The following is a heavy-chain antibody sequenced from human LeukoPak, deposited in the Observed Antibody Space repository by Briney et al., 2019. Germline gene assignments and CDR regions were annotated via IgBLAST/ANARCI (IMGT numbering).Heavy chain of an antibody. J-gene: IGHJ4*02. CDR1: GASVSGSAYY. CDR3: ARRTVTTIWH. D-gene: IGHD4-17*01. CDR2: IYYSGST. Sequence: SETLSLTCTVSGASVSGSAYYWGWIRQPPGKGLEWIGNIYYSGSTYYNPSLKSRVTISVDTSKNQFSLKLSSVTAADTAVYYCARRTVTTIWHWGQGTLVTVSS. V-gene: IGHV4-39*01.